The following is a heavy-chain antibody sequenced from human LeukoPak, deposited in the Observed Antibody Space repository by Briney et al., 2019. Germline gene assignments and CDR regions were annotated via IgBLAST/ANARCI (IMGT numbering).Heavy chain of an antibody. J-gene: IGHJ4*02. CDR1: GYTLTELS. Sequence: ASVKVSCKVSGYTLTELSMHWVRQAPGHGLEWRGIINPSGGTTTYAQKFQGRVTMTRDTSTSTVYMELSSLRSEDTAVYFCARGGTWSIYYFDYWGQGTLVTVSS. D-gene: IGHD6-6*01. CDR2: INPSGGTT. CDR3: ARGGTWSIYYFDY. V-gene: IGHV1-46*01.